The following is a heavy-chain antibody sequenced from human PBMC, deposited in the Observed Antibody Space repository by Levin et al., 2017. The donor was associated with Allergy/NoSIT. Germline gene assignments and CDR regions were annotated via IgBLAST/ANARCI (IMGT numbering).Heavy chain of an antibody. CDR2: ISSSSSYT. CDR3: ARDSGSSWETDY. V-gene: IGHV3-11*05. D-gene: IGHD6-13*01. Sequence: GESLKISCAASGFTFSDYYMSWIRQAPGKGLEWVSYISSSSSYTNYADSVKGRFTISRDNAKNSLYLQMNSLRAEDTAVYYCARDSGSSWETDYWGQGTLVTVSS. CDR1: GFTFSDYY. J-gene: IGHJ4*02.